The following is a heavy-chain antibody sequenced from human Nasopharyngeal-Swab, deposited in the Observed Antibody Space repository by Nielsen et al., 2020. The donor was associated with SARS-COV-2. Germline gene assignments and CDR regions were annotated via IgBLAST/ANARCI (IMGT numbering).Heavy chain of an antibody. J-gene: IGHJ6*02. CDR2: INAGNGNT. D-gene: IGHD4-23*01. CDR3: ARDGLELRYYYYGMDV. CDR1: GYTFTSYA. V-gene: IGHV1-3*01. Sequence: ASVKVSCKASGYTFTSYAMHWVRQAPGQRLEWMGWINAGNGNTKYSQKFQGRVTITRDTSASTAYMELNSLRSEDTAVYYCARDGLELRYYYYGMDVWGQGTTVTVSS.